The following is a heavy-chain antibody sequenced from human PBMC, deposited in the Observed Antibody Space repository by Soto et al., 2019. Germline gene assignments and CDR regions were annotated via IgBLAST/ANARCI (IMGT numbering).Heavy chain of an antibody. J-gene: IGHJ6*02. CDR3: ARWLVPYYYYGMDV. Sequence: GASEKVSCKASGYTFTSYGISWVRQAPGQGLEWMGWISAYNGNTNYAQKLQGRVTMTTDTSTSTAYMELRSLRSDDTAVYYCARWLVPYYYYGMDVWGQGTTVTVSS. D-gene: IGHD6-19*01. V-gene: IGHV1-18*04. CDR2: ISAYNGNT. CDR1: GYTFTSYG.